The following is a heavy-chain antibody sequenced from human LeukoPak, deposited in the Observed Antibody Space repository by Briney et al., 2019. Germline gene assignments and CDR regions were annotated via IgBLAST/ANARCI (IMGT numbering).Heavy chain of an antibody. Sequence: GGSLRLSCAASGFTFSNYWMSWVRQAPGKGLEWVANIKQDGSEKYYVDSVKGRFTISRDNAKNSLYLQMNSLRAGDTAVYYCARDRWGYSYGGDWGQGTLVTVSS. V-gene: IGHV3-7*01. J-gene: IGHJ4*02. CDR1: GFTFSNYW. D-gene: IGHD5-18*01. CDR2: IKQDGSEK. CDR3: ARDRWGYSYGGD.